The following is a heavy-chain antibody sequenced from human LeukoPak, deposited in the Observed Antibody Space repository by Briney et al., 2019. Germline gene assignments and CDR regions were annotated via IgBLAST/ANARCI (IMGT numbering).Heavy chain of an antibody. CDR3: ARDAAAGAGVFDY. D-gene: IGHD6-13*01. CDR1: GFIFGNDD. V-gene: IGHV3-53*01. J-gene: IGHJ4*02. Sequence: GGSLRLSCAASGFIFGNDDMNWVRQAPGKGREGVSVFYSDGTTYHADSVQGRFTISRDNSQNTAFLQMNSLSAEDTPVYSCARDAAAGAGVFDYWGQGTLVPVSS. CDR2: FYSDGTT.